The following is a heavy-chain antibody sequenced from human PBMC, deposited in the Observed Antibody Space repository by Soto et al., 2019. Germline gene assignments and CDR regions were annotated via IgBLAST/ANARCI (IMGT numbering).Heavy chain of an antibody. D-gene: IGHD3-22*01. CDR2: ISWDGGST. J-gene: IGHJ4*02. CDR1: GFTFDDYT. V-gene: IGHV3-43*01. CDR3: AKGPYYYDSSGYYSFDY. Sequence: PGGSLRLSCAASGFTFDDYTMHWVRQAPGKGLEWVSLISWDGGSTYYADSVKGRFTISRDNSKNSLYLQMNSLRTEDTALYYCAKGPYYYDSSGYYSFDYWGQGTLVTVSS.